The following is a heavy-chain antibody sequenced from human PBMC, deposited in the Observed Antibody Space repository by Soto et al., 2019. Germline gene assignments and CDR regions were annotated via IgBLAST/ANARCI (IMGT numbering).Heavy chain of an antibody. CDR1: GFTFSSYS. Sequence: EVQLVESGGGLVQPGGSLRLSCAASGFTFSSYSMNWVRRAPGKGLEWVSYISSSSSTIYYADSVKGRFTISRDNAKNSLYLQMNSLRDEDTAVYYCARSRGSSPYYYGMDVWGQGTTVTVSS. J-gene: IGHJ6*02. D-gene: IGHD1-26*01. CDR2: ISSSSSTI. V-gene: IGHV3-48*02. CDR3: ARSRGSSPYYYGMDV.